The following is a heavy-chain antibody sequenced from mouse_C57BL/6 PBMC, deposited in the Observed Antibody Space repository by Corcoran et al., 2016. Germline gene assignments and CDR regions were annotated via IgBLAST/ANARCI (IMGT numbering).Heavy chain of an antibody. Sequence: QIQLVQSGPELKKPGETVKISCEASGYTFTTYGMSWVKQAPGKGLKWMGWINTYSGVPTYADDFKGRFAFSLETSASTAYLQINNLKNEDTATYFCARGDALYAMDYWGQGTSVTVSS. CDR3: ARGDALYAMDY. J-gene: IGHJ4*01. CDR1: GYTFTTYG. V-gene: IGHV9-3*01. CDR2: INTYSGVP. D-gene: IGHD3-3*01.